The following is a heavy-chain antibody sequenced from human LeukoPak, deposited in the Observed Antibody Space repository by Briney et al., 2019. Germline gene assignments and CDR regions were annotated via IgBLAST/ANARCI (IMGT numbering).Heavy chain of an antibody. CDR3: ARTVPWAGYGSSWHLDY. Sequence: PSETLSLTCTVSGGSISSYYWSWIRQPPGKGLEWLGYIYYSGNTNYNPSLKSRVTISVDTSKNQFSLRLSSVTAADTAVYFCARTVPWAGYGSSWHLDYWGQGTLVTVSS. CDR1: GGSISSYY. V-gene: IGHV4-59*01. CDR2: IYYSGNT. D-gene: IGHD6-13*01. J-gene: IGHJ4*02.